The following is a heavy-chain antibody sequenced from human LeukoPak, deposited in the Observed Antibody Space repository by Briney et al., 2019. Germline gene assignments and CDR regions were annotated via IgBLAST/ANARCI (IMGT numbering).Heavy chain of an antibody. CDR2: MNPNSGNT. CDR1: GGTFSSYA. J-gene: IGHJ4*02. V-gene: IGHV1-8*02. Sequence: ASVKVSCKASGGTFSSYAISWVRQAPGQGLEWMGWMNPNSGNTGYAQKFQGRVTMTRNTSISTAYMELSSLRSEDTAVYYCARGGAIAVAGYWGQGTLVTVSS. CDR3: ARGGAIAVAGY. D-gene: IGHD6-19*01.